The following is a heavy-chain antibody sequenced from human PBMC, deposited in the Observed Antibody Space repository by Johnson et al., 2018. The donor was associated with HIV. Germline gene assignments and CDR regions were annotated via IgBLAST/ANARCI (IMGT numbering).Heavy chain of an antibody. CDR2: ISWNSGSL. CDR1: GFPFDDYA. Sequence: QLVESGGGLVQPGRSLRLSCAASGFPFDDYAMHWVRQAPGKGLEWVSGISWNSGSLGYADAVKGRFTNSRDNANNSLYLQMNSLRAEDTALYYCAKALLMGWEQTDAFDIWGQGTMVTVSS. CDR3: AKALLMGWEQTDAFDI. J-gene: IGHJ3*02. V-gene: IGHV3-9*01. D-gene: IGHD1-26*01.